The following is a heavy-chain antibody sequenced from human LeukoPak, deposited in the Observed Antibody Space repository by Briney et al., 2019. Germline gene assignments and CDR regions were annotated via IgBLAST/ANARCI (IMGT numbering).Heavy chain of an antibody. D-gene: IGHD2-21*02. CDR3: ARGSDWTASLDY. Sequence: GGSLRLSCAASGFTFSSYTLSWARQAPGKGLEWVSSISSSSYIYYADSVKGRFTISRDNAKNSLYLQMNSLEAEDTTIYYCARGSDWTASLDYWGQGTLVTVSS. J-gene: IGHJ4*02. V-gene: IGHV3-21*01. CDR2: ISSSSYI. CDR1: GFTFSSYT.